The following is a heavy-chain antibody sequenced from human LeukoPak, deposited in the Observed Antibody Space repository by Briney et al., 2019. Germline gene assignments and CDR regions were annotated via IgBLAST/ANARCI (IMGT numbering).Heavy chain of an antibody. CDR3: ARGALDAATPFDS. V-gene: IGHV3-21*01. J-gene: IGHJ5*01. Sequence: GGSLRLSCAASGFTFSSYSMNWVRQAPGKGLEWVSSISSSSSYIYYADSLKGRFTISRHNAKKSVYLQMNSLRAEDTAVYYCARGALDAATPFDSWGQGTLVTVSS. CDR2: ISSSSSYI. D-gene: IGHD2-15*01. CDR1: GFTFSSYS.